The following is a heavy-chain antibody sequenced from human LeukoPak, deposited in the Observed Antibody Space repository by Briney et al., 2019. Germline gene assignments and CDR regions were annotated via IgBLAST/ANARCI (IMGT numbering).Heavy chain of an antibody. Sequence: GASVKVSCKASGYTFTGYYMHWVRQAPGQGLEWMGRINSNSGGANYAQKFQGRVTMTRDTSISTAYMELSRLRSDDTAVYYCARVGIAASRGYYYYYMDVWGKGTTVTVSS. CDR2: INSNSGGA. CDR1: GYTFTGYY. CDR3: ARVGIAASRGYYYYYMDV. V-gene: IGHV1-2*06. D-gene: IGHD6-13*01. J-gene: IGHJ6*03.